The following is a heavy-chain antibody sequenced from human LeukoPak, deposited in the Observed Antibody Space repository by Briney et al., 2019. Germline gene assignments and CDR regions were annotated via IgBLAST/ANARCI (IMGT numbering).Heavy chain of an antibody. Sequence: GGSLRLSCAASGFTFSYYNMDWVRRTPGKGLEWVSSIIRNTIYTYYADSVKGRLTISRDNAKNSLYLQMNSLRVEDTAVYYCARVSRSGNYLYYLDYWGQGTLVTVSS. CDR2: IIRNTIYT. J-gene: IGHJ4*02. CDR3: ARVSRSGNYLYYLDY. CDR1: GFTFSYYN. D-gene: IGHD3-22*01. V-gene: IGHV3-21*01.